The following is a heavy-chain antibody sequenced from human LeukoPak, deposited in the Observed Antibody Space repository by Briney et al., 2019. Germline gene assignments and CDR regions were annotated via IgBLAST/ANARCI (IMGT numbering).Heavy chain of an antibody. CDR3: ARLLTYYYDSSGYEIDPYNWFDP. CDR2: IYYSGST. D-gene: IGHD3-22*01. CDR1: GGSISSGIYY. Sequence: SQTLSLTCTVSGGSISSGIYYWSWIRQHPGKGLEWIGYIYYSGSTNYNPSLKSRVTISVDTSKNQFSLKLSSVTAADTAVYYCARLLTYYYDSSGYEIDPYNWFDPWGQGTLVTVSS. J-gene: IGHJ5*02. V-gene: IGHV4-30-4*08.